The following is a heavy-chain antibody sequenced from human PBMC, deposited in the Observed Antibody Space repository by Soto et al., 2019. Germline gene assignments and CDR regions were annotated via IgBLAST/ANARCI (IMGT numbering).Heavy chain of an antibody. Sequence: QVQLVESGGGVVQPGRSLRLSCAASGFTFSSYAMHWVRQAPGKGLEWVAVISYDGSNKYYADSVKGRFTISRDNSKNTLYLQMNSQRAEDTAVYYCARDRARWLVPLYSFDYWGLGTLVTVSS. V-gene: IGHV3-30-3*01. CDR2: ISYDGSNK. CDR3: ARDRARWLVPLYSFDY. J-gene: IGHJ4*02. CDR1: GFTFSSYA. D-gene: IGHD6-6*01.